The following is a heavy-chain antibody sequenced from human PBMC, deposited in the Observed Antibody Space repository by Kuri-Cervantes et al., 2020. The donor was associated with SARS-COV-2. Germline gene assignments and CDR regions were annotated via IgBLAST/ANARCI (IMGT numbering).Heavy chain of an antibody. Sequence: SETLSLTCGVSGASISTDGYSWTWTRQPPGRGLEWIGYIYHTGSTYVNPSLKSRVTISIDTSKNRFSLNLTSATAADTTVYYCAIINWNRFDYWGQGTLVTVSS. D-gene: IGHD1-1*01. CDR1: GASISTDGYS. CDR2: IYHTGST. CDR3: AIINWNRFDY. J-gene: IGHJ4*02. V-gene: IGHV4-30-2*01.